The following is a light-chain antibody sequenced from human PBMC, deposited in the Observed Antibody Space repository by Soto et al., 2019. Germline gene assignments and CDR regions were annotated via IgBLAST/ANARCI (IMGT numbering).Light chain of an antibody. CDR1: SSDVGGYNY. J-gene: IGLJ3*02. CDR2: EVS. Sequence: QSALTQPPSASGSRGQSVTISCTGTSSDVGGYNYVSWYQQHPGKAPKLMIYEVSKRPSGVTDRFSCSKSGNTASLTVSGLQPDDKADYYWISYAGSNNLGVFGGGTKLTVL. CDR3: ISYAGSNNLGV. V-gene: IGLV2-8*01.